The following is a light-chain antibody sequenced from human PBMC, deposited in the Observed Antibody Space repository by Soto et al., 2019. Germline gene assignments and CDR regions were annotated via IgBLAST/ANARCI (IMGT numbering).Light chain of an antibody. CDR2: EVT. Sequence: QSAVTQPASVSGSLGQSITMSCTGTSTDVGGYNFVSWYQQHPDKAPKLLIYEVTNRPSGVSNRFSGSKSGNTASLTISGLQAEDEADYSCSSYTSSGTPVFGTGTKVTVL. V-gene: IGLV2-14*01. J-gene: IGLJ1*01. CDR3: SSYTSSGTPV. CDR1: STDVGGYNF.